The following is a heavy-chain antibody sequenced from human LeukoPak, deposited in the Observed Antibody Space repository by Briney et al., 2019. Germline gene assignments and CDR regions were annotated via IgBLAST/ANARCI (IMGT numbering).Heavy chain of an antibody. CDR3: ARDQYCSGGTCPYGMDV. CDR2: TRNKAHSYTT. Sequence: GGSLRLSCAASGFTFSSYWMSWVRQAPGKGLEWVGRTRNKAHSYTTEYAASVKGRFTISRDDSKNSLYLQMNSLKTEDTAVYYCARDQYCSGGTCPYGMDVWGQGTTVTVSS. J-gene: IGHJ6*02. D-gene: IGHD2-15*01. CDR1: GFTFSSYW. V-gene: IGHV3-72*01.